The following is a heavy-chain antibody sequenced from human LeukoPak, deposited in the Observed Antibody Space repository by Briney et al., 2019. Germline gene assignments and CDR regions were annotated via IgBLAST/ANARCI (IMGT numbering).Heavy chain of an antibody. D-gene: IGHD3-10*01. V-gene: IGHV3-64*01. CDR1: GFTFSSYA. J-gene: IGHJ6*03. Sequence: GGSLRLSCAASGFTFSSYAMHWVRQAPGKGLEYVSAISSNGGSTYYANSVKGRFTISRDNSKNTLYLQMGSLRAEDMAVYYCARDKTMVRGVKYYYMDVWGKGTTVTVSS. CDR2: ISSNGGST. CDR3: ARDKTMVRGVKYYYMDV.